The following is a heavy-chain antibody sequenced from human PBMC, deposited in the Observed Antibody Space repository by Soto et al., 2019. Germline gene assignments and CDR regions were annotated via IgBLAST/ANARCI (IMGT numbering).Heavy chain of an antibody. CDR3: ARDSPYSSSWYFSFDP. J-gene: IGHJ5*02. CDR1: GFSFSSYA. CDR2: ISYDGSNK. D-gene: IGHD6-13*01. V-gene: IGHV3-30-3*01. Sequence: PGGSLRLSCAASGFSFSSYAMHWVRQAPGKGLEWVAVISYDGSNKYYADSVKGRFTISRDNSKNTLYLQMNSLRAEDTAVYYCARDSPYSSSWYFSFDPWGQGTLVTVSS.